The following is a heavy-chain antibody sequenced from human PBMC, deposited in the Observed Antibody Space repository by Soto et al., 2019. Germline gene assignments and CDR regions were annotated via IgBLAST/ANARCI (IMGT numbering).Heavy chain of an antibody. CDR1: GYTFTSYA. J-gene: IGHJ5*02. D-gene: IGHD6-13*01. CDR3: ARAHSSSWVHVNWFDP. Sequence: GASVKVSCKASGYTFTSYAMHWVRQAPGQRLEWMGWINAGNGNTKYSQKLQGRVTITRDTSASTAYMELSSLRSDDTAVYYCARAHSSSWVHVNWFDPWGKGTLVTVPS. CDR2: INAGNGNT. V-gene: IGHV1-3*01.